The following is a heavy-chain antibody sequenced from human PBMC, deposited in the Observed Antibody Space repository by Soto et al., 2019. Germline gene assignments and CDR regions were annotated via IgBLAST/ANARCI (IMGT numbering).Heavy chain of an antibody. CDR1: GGTFSSYA. CDR3: ACGDYYDSGGYYPSDY. J-gene: IGHJ4*02. V-gene: IGHV1-69*05. CDR2: IIPIIGPA. D-gene: IGHD3-22*01. Sequence: QVQLVQSGAEVKKPGSSVKVSCKASGGTFSSYAITWVRQAPGQGLEWMGGIIPIIGPANYAQKFQGRVTITXVEHTXXAYMELNSLRSEDTAVYYCACGDYYDSGGYYPSDYWGQGTLVTVSS.